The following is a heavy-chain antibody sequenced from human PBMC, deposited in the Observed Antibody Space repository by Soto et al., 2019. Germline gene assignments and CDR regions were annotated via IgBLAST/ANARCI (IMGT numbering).Heavy chain of an antibody. J-gene: IGHJ3*02. CDR2: IIPMLGIR. CDR3: TIGSWSGEVFDI. Sequence: QVQLVQSGAEVKKPGSSVKVSCKDSGGTFSTYSMFWVRQAPGQGLEWMGRIIPMLGIRNYAQRFQDRVTITADKSTGTAHMALSSLRSEDTALYYCTIGSWSGEVFDIWGQGTMVTVSS. CDR1: GGTFSTYS. V-gene: IGHV1-69*02. D-gene: IGHD2-21*01.